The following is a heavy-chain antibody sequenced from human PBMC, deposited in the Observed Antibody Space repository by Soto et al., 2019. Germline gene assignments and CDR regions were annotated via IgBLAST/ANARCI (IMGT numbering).Heavy chain of an antibody. D-gene: IGHD1-7*01. CDR1: GGSISSYY. CDR3: ARDLRYNWNYEGRGYYYGMDV. J-gene: IGHJ6*02. CDR2: IYYSGST. Sequence: PSETLSLTCTVSGGSISSYYWSWIRQPPGKGLEWIGYIYYSGSTNYNPSLKSRVTISVDTSKNQFSLKLSSVTAADTAVYYCARDLRYNWNYEGRGYYYGMDVWGQGTTVTVSS. V-gene: IGHV4-59*01.